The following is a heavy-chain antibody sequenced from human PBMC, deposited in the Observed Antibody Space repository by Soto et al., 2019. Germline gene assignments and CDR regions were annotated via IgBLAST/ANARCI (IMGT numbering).Heavy chain of an antibody. V-gene: IGHV1-58*01. CDR1: GFTFSNSA. CDR3: SAEVVARGLV. Sequence: QMQLVQSGPEVKKPGTSVKVSCRTSGFTFSNSAVQWVRQARGQRLEWIGRIVVGSVNIDYSQKFQGKVTFTRDMSKGSVYMEMSSLRSDDTAMYYCSAEVVARGLVWGQGTLVTVSS. J-gene: IGHJ4*02. CDR2: IVVGSVNI. D-gene: IGHD5-12*01.